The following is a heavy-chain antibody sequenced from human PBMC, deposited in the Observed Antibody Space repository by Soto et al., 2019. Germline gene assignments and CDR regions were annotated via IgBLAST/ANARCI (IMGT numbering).Heavy chain of an antibody. CDR3: VTRIAHKEPSSSRPTSPWFDP. CDR1: GYRFTSYW. D-gene: IGHD1-1*01. Sequence: EVQLVQSGPEVKKPGESLKISCKGSGYRFTSYWIGWVRQMPGKGLEWVGIIYPGDSDTRYSPSFEGQVTISADKSISTAYLQWNSLQASDTAVYYCVTRIAHKEPSSSRPTSPWFDPWGQGTLVTVSS. J-gene: IGHJ5*02. V-gene: IGHV5-51*01. CDR2: IYPGDSDT.